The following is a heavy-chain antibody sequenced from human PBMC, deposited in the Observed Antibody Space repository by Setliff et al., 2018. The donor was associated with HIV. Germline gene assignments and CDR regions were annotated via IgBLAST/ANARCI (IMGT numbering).Heavy chain of an antibody. CDR2: INVDESGT. CDR3: AREKEGEIGTFDF. V-gene: IGHV3-74*01. D-gene: IGHD3-16*01. J-gene: IGHJ4*02. CDR1: GFTFSYYT. Sequence: GGSLRLSCAASGFTFSYYTMHWIRQTPDNGLVWVSRINVDESGTNYADSVKGRFTIPRDNAKNTLYLQMNSLRAEDTAVYYCAREKEGEIGTFDFWGQGTLVTVSS.